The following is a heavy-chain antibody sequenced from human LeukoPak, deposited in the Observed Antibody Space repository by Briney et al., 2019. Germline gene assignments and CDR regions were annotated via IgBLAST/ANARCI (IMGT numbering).Heavy chain of an antibody. CDR1: GGSINNGGYY. CDR3: AISDGYCTSTTCYNPFDY. J-gene: IGHJ4*02. Sequence: SETLSLTRTVSGGSINNGGYYWSWIRQHPGKGLEWIGYIYYSGSTYYNPSLESRVTISLDTSMNQFSLRLNSVTAADTAVYYCAISDGYCTSTTCYNPFDYWGQGTLVTVSS. V-gene: IGHV4-31*03. D-gene: IGHD2-2*02. CDR2: IYYSGST.